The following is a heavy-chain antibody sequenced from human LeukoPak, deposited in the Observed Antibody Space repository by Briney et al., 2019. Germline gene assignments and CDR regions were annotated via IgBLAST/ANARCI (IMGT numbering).Heavy chain of an antibody. CDR1: GGTFSSYA. J-gene: IGHJ4*02. CDR2: IIPIFGTA. Sequence: SVKVSCKASGGTFSSYAISWVRQAPGQGLEWMGGIIPIFGTANYAQKFQGRVTITADGSTSTACMELSSLRSEDTAVYYCAREILGYYDSSGFFDYWGQGTLVTVSS. D-gene: IGHD3-22*01. V-gene: IGHV1-69*13. CDR3: AREILGYYDSSGFFDY.